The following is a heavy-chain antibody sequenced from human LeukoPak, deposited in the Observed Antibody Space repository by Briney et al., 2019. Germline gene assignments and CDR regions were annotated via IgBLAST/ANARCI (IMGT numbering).Heavy chain of an antibody. D-gene: IGHD4-17*01. V-gene: IGHV3-11*05. CDR3: ARACGDPLVYYFYY. CDR2: ISSSSSYT. Sequence: GSLRLSRAAAGFTFSDYYISWIRQAPGKGLEWVSYISSSSSYTNYADSVKGRFTISRDNAKNSLYLQMNSLRAEDTAVYYCARACGDPLVYYFYYWGQGTLVTVSS. J-gene: IGHJ4*02. CDR1: GFTFSDYY.